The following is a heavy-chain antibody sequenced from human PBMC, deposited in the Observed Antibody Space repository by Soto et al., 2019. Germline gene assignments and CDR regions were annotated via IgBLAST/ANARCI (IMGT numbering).Heavy chain of an antibody. V-gene: IGHV1-2*02. D-gene: IGHD3-3*01. CDR3: ARASTIFGVVTGGYYYYGMDV. Sequence: GASVKVSCKASGCTFTGYYMHWVRQAPGQGLEGMGWINPNSGGTNYAQKFQGRVTMTRDTSISTAYMELSRLRSDDTAVYYCARASTIFGVVTGGYYYYGMDVWGQGTTVTVSS. J-gene: IGHJ6*02. CDR1: GCTFTGYY. CDR2: INPNSGGT.